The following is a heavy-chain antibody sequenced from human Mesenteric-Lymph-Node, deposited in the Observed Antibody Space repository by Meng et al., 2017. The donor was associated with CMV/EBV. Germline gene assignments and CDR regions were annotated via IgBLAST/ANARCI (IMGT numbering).Heavy chain of an antibody. J-gene: IGHJ4*02. CDR2: IYYSGST. CDR3: ARQQYYDFWSGYYNFDY. CDR1: GGSISSGDYY. Sequence: SETLSLTCTVSGGSISSGDYYWSWIRQPPGKGLEWIGYIYYSGSTYYNPSLKSRVTISVDTSKNQFSLKLSSVTAADTAVYYCARQQYYDFWSGYYNFDYWGQGTLVTVSS. D-gene: IGHD3-3*01. V-gene: IGHV4-30-4*08.